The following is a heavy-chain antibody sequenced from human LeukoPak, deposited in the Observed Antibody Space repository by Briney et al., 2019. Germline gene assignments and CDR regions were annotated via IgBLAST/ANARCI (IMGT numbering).Heavy chain of an antibody. CDR2: INPNSGGT. D-gene: IGHD2-2*02. J-gene: IGHJ5*02. CDR1: GYTFTGYY. CDR3: ARDRKVVPAAIQYWFDP. Sequence: GASVKVSCKASGYTFTGYYMHWVRQAPGQGLEWMGWINPNSGGTNYAQKFQGRVTMTRDTSISTAYMELSRLRSDDTAVYYCARDRKVVPAAIQYWFDPWGQGTLVTVSS. V-gene: IGHV1-2*02.